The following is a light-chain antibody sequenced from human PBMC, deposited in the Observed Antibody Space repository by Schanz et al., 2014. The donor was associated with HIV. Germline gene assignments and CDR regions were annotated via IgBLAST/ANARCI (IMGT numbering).Light chain of an antibody. CDR3: AAWDVNLNGPV. J-gene: IGLJ2*01. CDR2: EVS. Sequence: QSALTQPAFVSGSPGQSITISCTGTSSDVGSYDLVSWYQQHPGRAPKLLISEVSKRPSGVSSRFSGSKSGTSASLAISGLQSEDEADYYCAAWDVNLNGPVFGGGTKLTVL. CDR1: SSDVGSYDL. V-gene: IGLV2-14*02.